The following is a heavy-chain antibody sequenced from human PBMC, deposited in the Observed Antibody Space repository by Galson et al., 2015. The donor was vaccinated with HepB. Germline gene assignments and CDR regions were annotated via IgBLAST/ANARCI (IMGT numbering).Heavy chain of an antibody. Sequence: SVKASCKASGYTFTSYGISWVRQAPGQGLEWMGWISAYNGNTNYAQKLQGRVTMTTDTSTSTAYMELRSLRSDDTAVYYCAREPTTILTGYYPLSYGMDVWGQGTTVTVSS. CDR3: AREPTTILTGYYPLSYGMDV. V-gene: IGHV1-18*04. J-gene: IGHJ6*02. CDR2: ISAYNGNT. D-gene: IGHD3-9*01. CDR1: GYTFTSYG.